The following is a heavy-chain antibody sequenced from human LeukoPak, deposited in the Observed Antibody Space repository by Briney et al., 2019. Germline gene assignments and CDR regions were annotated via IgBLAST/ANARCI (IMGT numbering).Heavy chain of an antibody. CDR2: IYHSGST. Sequence: SETLSLTCTVSGYSISSGYYWGWIRQPPGKGLEWIGSIYHSGSTYYNPSLKSRVTISVDTSKNQFSLKLSSVTAADTAVYYCARGRIDYYYYMDVWGKGTTVTVSS. J-gene: IGHJ6*03. V-gene: IGHV4-38-2*02. CDR1: GYSISSGYY. CDR3: ARGRIDYYYYMDV.